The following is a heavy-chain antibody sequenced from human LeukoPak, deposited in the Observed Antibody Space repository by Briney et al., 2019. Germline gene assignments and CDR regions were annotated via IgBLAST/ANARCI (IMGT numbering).Heavy chain of an antibody. Sequence: GGSLRPSCTGSGCTFGDYAMNWVRQAPGKGLEWVGFIRSKAYGGTPEYAASVKGRFTISRDDSKSIAYLQMNSLKTEDTAVYYCTRVIVATKDYWGQGTLVTVSS. CDR2: IRSKAYGGTP. CDR3: TRVIVATKDY. D-gene: IGHD5-12*01. J-gene: IGHJ4*02. CDR1: GCTFGDYA. V-gene: IGHV3-49*04.